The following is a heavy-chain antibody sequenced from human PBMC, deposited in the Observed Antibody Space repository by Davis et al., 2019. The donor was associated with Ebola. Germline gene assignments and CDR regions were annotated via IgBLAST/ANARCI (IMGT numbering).Heavy chain of an antibody. CDR3: ARGGTLWFGESTEDAFDI. Sequence: MPSETLSLTCAVSGDSISSSNWWSWVRQPPGKGLEWIGEISQSGSTNYNPSLKSRVTISVDTSKNQFSLKLSSVTAADTAVYYCARGGTLWFGESTEDAFDIWGQGTMVTVSS. CDR1: GDSISSSNW. D-gene: IGHD3-10*01. J-gene: IGHJ3*02. CDR2: ISQSGST. V-gene: IGHV4-4*02.